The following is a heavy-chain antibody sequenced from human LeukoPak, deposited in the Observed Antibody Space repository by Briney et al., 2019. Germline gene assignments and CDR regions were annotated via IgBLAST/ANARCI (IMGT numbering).Heavy chain of an antibody. J-gene: IGHJ4*02. CDR3: ARYGRMATLDY. D-gene: IGHD5-24*01. CDR1: GGSISSSSYY. CDR2: IYYSGST. Sequence: ETLSLTCTVSGGSISSSSYYWGWIRQPPGKGLEWIGSIYYSGSTYYNPSLKSRVTISVDTSKNQFSLKLSSVTAADTAVYYCARYGRMATLDYWGQGTLVTVSS. V-gene: IGHV4-39*07.